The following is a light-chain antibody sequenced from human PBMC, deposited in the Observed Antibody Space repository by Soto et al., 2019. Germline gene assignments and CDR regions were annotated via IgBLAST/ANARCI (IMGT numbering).Light chain of an antibody. Sequence: EIVLTQSPGTLSLYPGERATLSCRASQSVSSSYLAWYQQKPGQAPRLLIYGASSRATGIPDRFSGSGSGTAFTLTISRLEPEDFAVYYCQQYGSSPRTFGQGTKVDI. J-gene: IGKJ1*01. CDR3: QQYGSSPRT. V-gene: IGKV3-20*01. CDR1: QSVSSSY. CDR2: GAS.